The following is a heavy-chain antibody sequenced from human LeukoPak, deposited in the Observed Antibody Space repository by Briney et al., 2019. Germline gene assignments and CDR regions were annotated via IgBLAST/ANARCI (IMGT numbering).Heavy chain of an antibody. CDR3: TRDRSRAEDD. Sequence: GGSLRLSRAASGFTFSGHWMSWVRQAPGRGLEWVANINQGGSDKYYVDSVKGRFTISRDNANNLLYLQMNSLRGEDTAVYYCTRDRSRAEDDWGQGTLVTVSS. J-gene: IGHJ4*02. D-gene: IGHD1-14*01. CDR2: INQGGSDK. CDR1: GFTFSGHW. V-gene: IGHV3-7*01.